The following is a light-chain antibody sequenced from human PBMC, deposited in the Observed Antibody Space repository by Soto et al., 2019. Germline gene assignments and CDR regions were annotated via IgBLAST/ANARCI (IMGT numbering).Light chain of an antibody. CDR3: QQYGGSPRT. CDR1: QSVSSSS. CDR2: GAS. Sequence: EIVLTRSPGTLSLSPGARATLSCRASQSVSSSSLAWYQQKRGQAPRLLIHGASSRATGIPDRFSGSGSGTDFTLTISRLEPEDFAVYYCQQYGGSPRTFGQGTKVDIK. J-gene: IGKJ1*01. V-gene: IGKV3-20*01.